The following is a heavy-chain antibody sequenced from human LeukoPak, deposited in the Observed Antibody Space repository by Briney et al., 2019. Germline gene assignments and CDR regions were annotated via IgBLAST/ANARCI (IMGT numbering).Heavy chain of an antibody. CDR2: ISGSGGST. Sequence: GGSLRLSCAASGFIFSSYAMSWARHAPGGGLEWVSSISGSGGSTYYALSVKGRFTISRDNSKNTLYLQMNSLRAEDTAVYYCAKTGPTYGSVNNWFDPWGQGTLVTVSS. V-gene: IGHV3-23*01. CDR1: GFIFSSYA. CDR3: AKTGPTYGSVNNWFDP. D-gene: IGHD3-10*01. J-gene: IGHJ5*02.